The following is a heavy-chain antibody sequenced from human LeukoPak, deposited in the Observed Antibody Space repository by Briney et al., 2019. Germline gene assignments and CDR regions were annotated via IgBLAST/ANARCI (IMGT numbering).Heavy chain of an antibody. D-gene: IGHD1-14*01. J-gene: IGHJ5*02. CDR3: AGLIRPGWFDP. CDR1: GGSFSGYY. CDR2: INHSGST. Sequence: SETLSLTCAVYGGSFSGYYWSWIRQPPGKGLEWIGEINHSGSTNYNPSLKSRVTISVDTSKNQFSLKLSSVTAADTAVYYCAGLIRPGWFDPWGQGTLVTVSS. V-gene: IGHV4-34*01.